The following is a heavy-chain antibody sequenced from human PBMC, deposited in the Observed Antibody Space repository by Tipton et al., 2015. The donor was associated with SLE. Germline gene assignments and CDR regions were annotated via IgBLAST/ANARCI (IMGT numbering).Heavy chain of an antibody. D-gene: IGHD2/OR15-2a*01. V-gene: IGHV3-21*01. Sequence: QLVQSGGGLVKPGGSLRLSCAASGFTFSSYTMNWVRQAPGTGLEWVSSISSSSTYIYYADSLKGRFTISRDNAKNSLYLQMNSLRADDTAGYYCARALSDFDIWGQGTMVTVSS. CDR3: ARALSDFDI. J-gene: IGHJ3*02. CDR2: ISSSSTYI. CDR1: GFTFSSYT.